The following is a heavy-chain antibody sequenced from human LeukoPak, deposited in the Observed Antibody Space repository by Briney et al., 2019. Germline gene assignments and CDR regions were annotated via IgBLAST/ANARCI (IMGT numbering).Heavy chain of an antibody. CDR3: ARVDSTGWYADY. D-gene: IGHD6-19*01. CDR1: GFSFSDYY. V-gene: IGHV3-11*01. Sequence: GGSLRLSCAASGFSFSDYYMSWIRQAPGGGLEWILYISSSASAIYYADSVRGRFTISRDNAKNSLYLQMNSLRAEDTAVYYCARVDSTGWYADYWGQGTLVTVSS. J-gene: IGHJ4*02. CDR2: ISSSASAI.